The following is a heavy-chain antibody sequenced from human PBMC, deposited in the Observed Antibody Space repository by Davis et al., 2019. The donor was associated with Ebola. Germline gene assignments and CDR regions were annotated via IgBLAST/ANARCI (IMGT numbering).Heavy chain of an antibody. CDR2: VDSGGRTT. Sequence: HTGGSLRLSCAASGFTFTDYWMHWVRQGPGKGLEWLSLVDSGGRTTRHADSVRGRFTISRDNTKNSLYLQMNSLRDEDTALYYCSRGGAVKFDYWGQGTLVTVSS. D-gene: IGHD4-17*01. V-gene: IGHV3-74*01. CDR1: GFTFTDYW. J-gene: IGHJ4*02. CDR3: SRGGAVKFDY.